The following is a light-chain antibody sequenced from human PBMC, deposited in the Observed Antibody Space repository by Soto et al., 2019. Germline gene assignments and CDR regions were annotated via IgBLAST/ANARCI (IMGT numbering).Light chain of an antibody. CDR3: QQYESLPLT. V-gene: IGKV1-33*01. J-gene: IGKJ5*01. CDR2: DAS. CDR1: QTISSW. Sequence: DLQMTQSPSSLSGSVGERVNITCRASQTISSWLAWYQQKPGKAPKLLIYDASDLETGVPSRFSGSGSGTGFTFTISSLQPEDFATYYCQQYESLPLTFGQGTRLEIK.